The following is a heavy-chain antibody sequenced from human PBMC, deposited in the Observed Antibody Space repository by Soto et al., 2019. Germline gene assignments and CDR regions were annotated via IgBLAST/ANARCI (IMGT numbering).Heavy chain of an antibody. J-gene: IGHJ1*01. CDR1: GFTFSSYA. CDR2: ISGSGGST. CDR3: AKELEQWLENPGGFQH. D-gene: IGHD6-19*01. V-gene: IGHV3-23*01. Sequence: PGGSLRLSCAASGFTFSSYAMSWVRQAPGKGLEWVSAISGSGGSTYYADSVKGRFTISRDNSKNTLYLQMNSLRAEDTAVYYCAKELEQWLENPGGFQHWGQGTLVTVSS.